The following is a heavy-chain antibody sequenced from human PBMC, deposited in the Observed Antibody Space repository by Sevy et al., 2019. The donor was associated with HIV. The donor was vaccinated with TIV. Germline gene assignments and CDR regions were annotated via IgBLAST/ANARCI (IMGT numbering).Heavy chain of an antibody. CDR2: INHSGST. V-gene: IGHV4-30-2*01. J-gene: IGHJ4*02. CDR3: ARETSYGPFDF. Sequence: SETLSLACAVSRGSISTVGYSWTWIRQRPGKGLEWIGYINHSGSTYYNPSLKSRVTMSLDRSKNQFSLNLRSVTAADTAMYYCARETSYGPFDFWVQGTLVTVSS. D-gene: IGHD3-16*01. CDR1: RGSISTVGYS.